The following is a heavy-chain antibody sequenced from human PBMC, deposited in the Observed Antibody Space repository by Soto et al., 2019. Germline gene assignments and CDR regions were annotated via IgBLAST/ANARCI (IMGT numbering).Heavy chain of an antibody. D-gene: IGHD3-16*01. J-gene: IGHJ4*02. Sequence: QLQLQESGPGLVKPSETLSLTCTVSGGSISSSSYYWGWIRQPPGKGLEWIGSIYYSGSTYYNPSLKSRVTISVDTSKNQFSLKLSSVTAADTAVYYCARLDDCIWGSLVDYWGQGTLVTVSS. CDR2: IYYSGST. CDR3: ARLDDCIWGSLVDY. CDR1: GGSISSSSYY. V-gene: IGHV4-39*01.